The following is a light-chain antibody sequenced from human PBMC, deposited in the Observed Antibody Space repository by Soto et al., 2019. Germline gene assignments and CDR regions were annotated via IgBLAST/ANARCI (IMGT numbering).Light chain of an antibody. CDR1: QSVSNNY. Sequence: IVLTQSAGTLSLSPGERATVSCRASQSVSNNYLAWYQQKPGQAPRLLIYGASNRATGIPDRFSGSGSGTDFTLTISRLEPEDFAVYYCQQYGSSGTFGQGTKVDIK. J-gene: IGKJ1*01. CDR3: QQYGSSGT. CDR2: GAS. V-gene: IGKV3-20*01.